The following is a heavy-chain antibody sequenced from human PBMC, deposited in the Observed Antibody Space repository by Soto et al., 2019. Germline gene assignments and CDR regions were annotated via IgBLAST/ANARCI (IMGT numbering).Heavy chain of an antibody. Sequence: GGSLRLSCAASGFTFSSYSMNWVRQAPGKGLEWVSSISSSSSYIYYADSVKGRFTISRDNAKNSLYLQMNSLRAEDTAVYYCARDGYSYGFTYPDYWGQGTLVTVSS. D-gene: IGHD5-18*01. V-gene: IGHV3-21*01. CDR2: ISSSSSYI. J-gene: IGHJ4*02. CDR3: ARDGYSYGFTYPDY. CDR1: GFTFSSYS.